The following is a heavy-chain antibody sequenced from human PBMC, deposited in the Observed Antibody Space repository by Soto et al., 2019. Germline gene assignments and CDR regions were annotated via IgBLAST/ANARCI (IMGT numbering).Heavy chain of an antibody. D-gene: IGHD6-6*01. CDR1: GFIFSNFG. V-gene: IGHV3-33*01. Sequence: GGSLRLSCAASGFIFSNFGMHWVRQAPGKGLEWVAGVWYDGSNGVSADSVKGRFTISRDNSKNTLYLQMTGLRAEDTAVYYCARDPRTARASAMDVWGQGNTVTVSS. CDR3: ARDPRTARASAMDV. J-gene: IGHJ6*02. CDR2: VWYDGSNG.